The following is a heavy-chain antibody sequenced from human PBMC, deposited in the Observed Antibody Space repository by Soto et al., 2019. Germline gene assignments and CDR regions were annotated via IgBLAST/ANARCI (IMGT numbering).Heavy chain of an antibody. CDR3: ARDFPWAGRRTHDAFDI. V-gene: IGHV1-18*01. CDR1: GYTFTSYG. D-gene: IGHD6-19*01. CDR2: ISAYNGNT. J-gene: IGHJ3*02. Sequence: ASVKVSCKASGYTFTSYGISWVRQAPGQGFEWMGWISAYNGNTNYAQKLQGRVTMTTDTSTSTAYMELRSLRSDDTAVYYCARDFPWAGRRTHDAFDIWGQGTMVTVSS.